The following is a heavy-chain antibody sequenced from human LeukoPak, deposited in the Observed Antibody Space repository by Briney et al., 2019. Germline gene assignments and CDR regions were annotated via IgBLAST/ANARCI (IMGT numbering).Heavy chain of an antibody. D-gene: IGHD6-25*01. Sequence: ASVKVSCKASGGTFSSYAISWVRQAPGQGLEWMGIINPRGGSTDYSQKFQGRITMTSDTSTSTVYMELSSLRSDDTAVYFCARVGSAAATADYWGQGTLVTVSS. V-gene: IGHV1-46*01. CDR3: ARVGSAAATADY. CDR1: GGTFSSYA. J-gene: IGHJ4*02. CDR2: INPRGGST.